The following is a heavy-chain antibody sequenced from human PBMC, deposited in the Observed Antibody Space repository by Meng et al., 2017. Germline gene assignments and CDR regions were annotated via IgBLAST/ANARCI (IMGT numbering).Heavy chain of an antibody. D-gene: IGHD2-21*02. CDR1: GGSISSNNW. CDR3: ARELDAVGVTAYDL. CDR2: FYHNGNA. V-gene: IGHV4-4*02. J-gene: IGHJ4*02. Sequence: QAHIQWPGPGRLKPSGTLSLNCSVSGGSISSNNWWSWVRQPTGKGLEWIGEFYHNGNANYNPSLKSRVTISVDKSKNQFSPKLSFVAAADTAIYYCARELDAVGVTAYDLWGQGTLVTVSS.